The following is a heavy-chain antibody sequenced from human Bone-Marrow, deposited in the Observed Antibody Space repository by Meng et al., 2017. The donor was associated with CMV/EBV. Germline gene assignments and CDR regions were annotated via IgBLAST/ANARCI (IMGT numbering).Heavy chain of an antibody. CDR2: IYSGGST. Sequence: GGSLRLSCVASGFRFIDNGMSWVRQAPGKGLEWVSVIYSGGSTYYADSVKGRFTISRDNSKNTLYLQMNSLRAEDTAVYYCARAAAGYYYGLDVWGQGTTVTVSS. CDR1: GFRFIDNG. V-gene: IGHV3-66*02. CDR3: ARAAAGYYYGLDV. D-gene: IGHD6-13*01. J-gene: IGHJ6*02.